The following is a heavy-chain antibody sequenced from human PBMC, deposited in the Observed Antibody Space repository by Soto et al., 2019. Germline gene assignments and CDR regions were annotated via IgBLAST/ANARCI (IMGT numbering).Heavy chain of an antibody. CDR3: ASYQQSYAFDI. Sequence: TLSLTCTVSEGSISSGGYYWSWIRQHPGKGLEWIGYIYYSGSTYYNPSLKSRVTISVDTSKNQFSLKLSSVTAADTAVYYCASYQQSYAFDIRGQGTMVIVSS. CDR2: IYYSGST. D-gene: IGHD2-2*01. V-gene: IGHV4-31*03. CDR1: EGSISSGGYY. J-gene: IGHJ3*02.